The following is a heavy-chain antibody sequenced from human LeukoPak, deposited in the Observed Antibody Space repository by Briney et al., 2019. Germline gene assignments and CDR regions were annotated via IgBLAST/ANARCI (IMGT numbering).Heavy chain of an antibody. J-gene: IGHJ3*02. Sequence: PGGSLRLSCAASGFTFSSYWMSWVRQAPGKGLEWVANIKQDGSEKYYVDSVKGRFTISRDNAKNSLYLQMNSLRAEDTAVYYCARALYYDILTGYYRDAFDIWGQGTMSPSLQ. CDR2: IKQDGSEK. D-gene: IGHD3-9*01. V-gene: IGHV3-7*01. CDR3: ARALYYDILTGYYRDAFDI. CDR1: GFTFSSYW.